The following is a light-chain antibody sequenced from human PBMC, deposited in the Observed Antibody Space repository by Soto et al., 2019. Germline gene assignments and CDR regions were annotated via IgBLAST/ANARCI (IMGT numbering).Light chain of an antibody. J-gene: IGKJ1*01. CDR2: KSS. V-gene: IGKV1-5*03. CDR3: QQYNSDLT. CDR1: QTVRSW. Sequence: DIQITQSPSTLSASVGDRVTITCRASQTVRSWLAWYQQKPGKAPKLLIYKSSTLESGVPSRFSGSGSGTGFILPINSLQPDDFATYYCQQYNSDLTFGQGTKVEIK.